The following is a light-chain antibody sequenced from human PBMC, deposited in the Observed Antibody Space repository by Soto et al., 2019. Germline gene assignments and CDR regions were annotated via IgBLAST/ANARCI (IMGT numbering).Light chain of an antibody. J-gene: IGKJ5*01. CDR2: GAS. Sequence: EIVMTQSPATLSVSPGESATLSCRASQSVNSNFAWYRHIPGQAPRLLIYGASTRATGIPARFSGSGSGTDFTLTSSSLQSDDFAVYYCKQYNSWSLITFGQGTRLEIK. CDR1: QSVNSN. V-gene: IGKV3-15*01. CDR3: KQYNSWSLIT.